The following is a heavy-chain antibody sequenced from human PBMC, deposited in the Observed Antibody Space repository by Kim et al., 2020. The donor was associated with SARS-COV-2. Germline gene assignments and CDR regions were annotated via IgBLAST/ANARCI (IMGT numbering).Heavy chain of an antibody. J-gene: IGHJ5*02. CDR3: ARGEHSGSYRGPWFDP. V-gene: IGHV4-31*03. CDR1: GGCISSGGYY. Sequence: SETLSLTCTVSGGCISSGGYYWSWIRQHPGKGLEWIGYIYYSGSTYYNPSLKSRVTISVDTSKNQFSLKLSSVTAADTAVYYCARGEHSGSYRGPWFDPWGQGTLVTVSS. D-gene: IGHD1-26*01. CDR2: IYYSGST.